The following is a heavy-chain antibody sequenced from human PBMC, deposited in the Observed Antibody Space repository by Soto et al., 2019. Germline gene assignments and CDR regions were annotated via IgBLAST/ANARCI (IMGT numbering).Heavy chain of an antibody. J-gene: IGHJ4*02. CDR3: ASSSTVPAAIGY. CDR2: INAGNGNT. D-gene: IGHD2-2*02. CDR1: GYTFASYA. Sequence: ASVKVSCKASGYTFASYAMHWVRQAPGQRLEWMGWINAGNGNTKYSQKFQGRVTITRDTSASTAYMELSSLRSEDTAVYYCASSSTVPAAIGYWGQGTLVTVSS. V-gene: IGHV1-3*01.